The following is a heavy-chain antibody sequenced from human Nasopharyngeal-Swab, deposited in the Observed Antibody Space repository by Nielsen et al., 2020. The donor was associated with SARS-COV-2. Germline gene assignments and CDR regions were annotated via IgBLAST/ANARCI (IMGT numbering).Heavy chain of an antibody. CDR2: IYPGDSDT. CDR1: GYSFTNSR. CDR3: ARRSSGIAVAGFFDY. J-gene: IGHJ4*02. Sequence: GESLKISCKGSGYSFTNSRIGWVRQMPGKGLEWMGIIYPGDSDTRYSPSFQGQVTISADKSISTAYLQWSSLKASDTAMYYCARRSSGIAVAGFFDYWGQGTLVTVSS. V-gene: IGHV5-51*01. D-gene: IGHD6-19*01.